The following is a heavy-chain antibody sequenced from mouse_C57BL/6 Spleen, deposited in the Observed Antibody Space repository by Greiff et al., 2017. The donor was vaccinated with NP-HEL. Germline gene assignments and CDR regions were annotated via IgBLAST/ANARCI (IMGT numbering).Heavy chain of an antibody. CDR2: IDPENGDT. J-gene: IGHJ2*01. D-gene: IGHD1-1*01. V-gene: IGHV14-4*01. CDR1: GFNIKDDY. CDR3: TTRHYYYGSSYEDY. Sequence: VQLKQSGAELVRPGASVKLSCTASGFNIKDDYMHWVKQRPEQGLEWIGWIDPENGDTEYASKFQGKATITADTSSNTAYLQLSSLTSEDTAVYYCTTRHYYYGSSYEDYWGQGTTLTVSS.